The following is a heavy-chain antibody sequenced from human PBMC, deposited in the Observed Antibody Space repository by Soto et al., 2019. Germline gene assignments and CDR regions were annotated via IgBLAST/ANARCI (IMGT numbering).Heavy chain of an antibody. Sequence: SLRPSCAASGFTLSGYAMDWVRQAPGKGLEYVSGISSNGVGTYYANSVQGRFTISRDNSKNTVYLQMGSLGPEDMAVYYCARRARPDFYYMDVWGKGTTVTVSS. CDR1: GFTLSGYA. CDR3: ARRARPDFYYMDV. CDR2: ISSNGVGT. D-gene: IGHD6-6*01. V-gene: IGHV3-64*01. J-gene: IGHJ6*03.